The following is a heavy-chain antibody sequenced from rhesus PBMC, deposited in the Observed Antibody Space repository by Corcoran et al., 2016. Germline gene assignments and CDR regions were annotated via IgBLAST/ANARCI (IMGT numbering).Heavy chain of an antibody. CDR2: VYGTGSST. D-gene: IGHD1-38*01. Sequence: QVQLQESGPGLVKPSETLSLTCTVSGGSISGYYNWHWIRQPPGKGLEWIGGVYGTGSSTHAHPSLKSRVTISKDTSNNQFSLRLTSVTAADTAVYYCARQGYTNHLGGLDSWGQGVVATVSS. J-gene: IGHJ6*01. CDR3: ARQGYTNHLGGLDS. V-gene: IGHV4-143*01. CDR1: GGSISGYYN.